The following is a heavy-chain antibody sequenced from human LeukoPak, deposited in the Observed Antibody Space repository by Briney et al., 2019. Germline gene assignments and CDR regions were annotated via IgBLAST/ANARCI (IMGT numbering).Heavy chain of an antibody. Sequence: GASVKVSCKASGYTLTSYDINWVRQATGQGLEWMGWMNPNSGRTGYAQNFQGRITITRNTSISTAYMELSSLRSEDTAVYYCTRKTSSRYFDYWGQGTLVTVSS. CDR2: MNPNSGRT. CDR1: GYTLTSYD. J-gene: IGHJ4*02. V-gene: IGHV1-8*01. CDR3: TRKTSSRYFDY.